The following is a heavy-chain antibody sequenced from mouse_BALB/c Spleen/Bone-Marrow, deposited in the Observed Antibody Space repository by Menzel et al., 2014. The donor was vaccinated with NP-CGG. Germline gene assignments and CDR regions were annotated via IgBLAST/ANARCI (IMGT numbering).Heavy chain of an antibody. CDR2: IHYSGST. D-gene: IGHD2-3*01. J-gene: IGHJ1*01. CDR1: GYSITSGYS. CDR3: ARATPMTFSWYFEV. V-gene: IGHV3-1*02. Sequence: ESGPDLVKPSQSLSLTCTVTGYSITSGYSWHWIRQFPENKLEWMGYIHYSGSTNYNPSLKSRISITRDTSKNQFFLQMNSVTTEDTPTYFCARATPMTFSWYFEVSGAGATGTVSS.